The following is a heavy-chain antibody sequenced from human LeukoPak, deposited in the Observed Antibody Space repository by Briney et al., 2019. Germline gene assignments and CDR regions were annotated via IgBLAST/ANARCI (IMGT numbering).Heavy chain of an antibody. CDR1: GFTFSSYS. Sequence: GSLRLSCAASGFTFSSYSMNWVRQAPGKGLEWVSSISSSSSYIYYADSVKGRFTISRDNAKNSLYLQMNSLRAEDTAVYYCARERYSSSRFDYWGQGTLVTVSS. J-gene: IGHJ4*02. CDR3: ARERYSSSRFDY. D-gene: IGHD6-6*01. V-gene: IGHV3-21*01. CDR2: ISSSSSYI.